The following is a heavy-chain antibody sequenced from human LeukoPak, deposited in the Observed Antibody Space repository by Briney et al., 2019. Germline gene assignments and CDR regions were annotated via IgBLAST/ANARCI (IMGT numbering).Heavy chain of an antibody. D-gene: IGHD3-3*01. Sequence: SVKVSCKASGGTFSSYAISWVRQAPGQGLEWMGGIIPIFGTANYAQKFQGRVTITADESTSTAYMELSSLRSEDTAVYYCARDVERRYDFWSGPAFDYWGQGTLVTVSS. CDR1: GGTFSSYA. CDR2: IIPIFGTA. J-gene: IGHJ4*02. V-gene: IGHV1-69*13. CDR3: ARDVERRYDFWSGPAFDY.